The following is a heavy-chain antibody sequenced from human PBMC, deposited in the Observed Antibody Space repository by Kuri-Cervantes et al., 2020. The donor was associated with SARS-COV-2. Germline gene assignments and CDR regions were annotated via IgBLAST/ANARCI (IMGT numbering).Heavy chain of an antibody. V-gene: IGHV3-30-3*01. J-gene: IGHJ4*02. CDR3: ASGYYDFWSGYDY. Sequence: GGSLRLSCAASGFTFSSYAMHWVRQAPGKGLEWVAVISYDGSNKYYADSVKGRFTISRDNSKNTLYLQMNSLRAEDTAVYYCASGYYDFWSGYDYWGQGTLVTVSS. CDR1: GFTFSSYA. CDR2: ISYDGSNK. D-gene: IGHD3-3*01.